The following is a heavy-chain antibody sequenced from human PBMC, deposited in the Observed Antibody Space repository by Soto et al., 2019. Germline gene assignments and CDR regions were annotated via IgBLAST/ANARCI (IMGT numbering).Heavy chain of an antibody. V-gene: IGHV4-30-4*01. CDR1: GGSISSGDHY. Sequence: PSETLALTCTVSGGSISSGDHYWNWIRQPPGKGLEWIGYIYYSGSTYYNPSLKSRVTMSVDTTENQFSLKLSSVTAADTAVYYCARDTGDYYDSSGSLHYWGHGILGTVS. CDR3: ARDTGDYYDSSGSLHY. CDR2: IYYSGST. D-gene: IGHD3-22*01. J-gene: IGHJ4*01.